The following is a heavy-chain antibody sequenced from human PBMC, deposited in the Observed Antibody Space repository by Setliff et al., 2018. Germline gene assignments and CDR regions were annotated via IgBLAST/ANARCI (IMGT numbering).Heavy chain of an antibody. D-gene: IGHD7-27*01. CDR2: IYHSGST. Sequence: SETLSLTCAVSGYSISSGYYWGWIRQPPGKGLEWIGSIYHSGSTYYNPSLKSRVTISVDTSKNQFSLHLNSVTPEDTAVYYCARDSELGLDALDIWGQGTMVTVSS. CDR3: ARDSELGLDALDI. V-gene: IGHV4-38-2*02. J-gene: IGHJ3*02. CDR1: GYSISSGYY.